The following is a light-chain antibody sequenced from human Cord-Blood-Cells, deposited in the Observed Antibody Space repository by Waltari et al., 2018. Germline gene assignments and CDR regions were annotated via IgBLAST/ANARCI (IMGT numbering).Light chain of an antibody. CDR1: SAHGSSA. CDR2: LNSDGSH. CDR3: QTWGTGIQV. V-gene: IGLV4-69*01. J-gene: IGLJ3*02. Sequence: QLVLTHSPSASASLGASVKLTCTLSSAHGSSAIACPPQQPEKGPRYLMKLNSDGSHSKGDGIPDRFSGSSSGAERYLTISSLQSEDEADYYCQTWGTGIQVFGGGTKLTVL.